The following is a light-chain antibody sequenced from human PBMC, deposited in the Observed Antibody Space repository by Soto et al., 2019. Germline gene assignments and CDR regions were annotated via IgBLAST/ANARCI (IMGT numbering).Light chain of an antibody. CDR1: QSISNTY. CDR2: GAS. Sequence: EIVLTQSPGTLSLSPGERATLSCRASQSISNTYLAWYQQKPGQAPRLLIYGASSRATGIPDRSSGSGSGTDFTLTISRLEPEDFAVYYCQQYGSSPHTFGQGTKLEIK. V-gene: IGKV3-20*01. J-gene: IGKJ2*01. CDR3: QQYGSSPHT.